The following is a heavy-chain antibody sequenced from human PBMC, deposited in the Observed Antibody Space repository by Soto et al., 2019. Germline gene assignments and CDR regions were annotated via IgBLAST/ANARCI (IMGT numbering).Heavy chain of an antibody. Sequence: QVQLVQSGAEVKKPGASVKVSCKASGYTFTSYDINWVRQATGQGLEWMGWMNPNSGNTGYAQKFQGRVTMTRNTSTSTAYMELSSLRSEDTAVYYCATDSSSWYLYYYGMDVWGQGTTVTVSS. V-gene: IGHV1-8*01. CDR2: MNPNSGNT. D-gene: IGHD6-13*01. J-gene: IGHJ6*02. CDR1: GYTFTSYD. CDR3: ATDSSSWYLYYYGMDV.